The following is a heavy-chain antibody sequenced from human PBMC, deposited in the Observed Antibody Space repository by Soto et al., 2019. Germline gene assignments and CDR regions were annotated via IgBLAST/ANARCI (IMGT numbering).Heavy chain of an antibody. CDR3: ARRLSGPKEEYNAYYFYGWTS. J-gene: IGHJ6*02. Sequence: PVESLKISCQGSGYSFTSHWITWVRQTPGKGLEWIGRIDPSDSYTNYSPSFQGRVTISADRSISTAFLQLSSLEASDTAIYYCARRLSGPKEEYNAYYFYGWTSGAKGPRSPSP. CDR1: GYSFTSHW. D-gene: IGHD1-1*01. V-gene: IGHV5-10-1*01. CDR2: IDPSDSYT.